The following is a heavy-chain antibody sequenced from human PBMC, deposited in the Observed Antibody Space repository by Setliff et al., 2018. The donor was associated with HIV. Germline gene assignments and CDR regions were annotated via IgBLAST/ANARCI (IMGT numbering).Heavy chain of an antibody. Sequence: GVLRLCCAASGFTFSSYSMNWVRQAPGKGLEWVSSISSSSSYIYYADSVKGRFTISRDNAKNSLYLQMNSLRAEDTAVYYCARKLLTRPNYYGMDVWGQGTTGTSP. V-gene: IGHV3-21*01. D-gene: IGHD2-15*01. CDR2: ISSSSSYI. J-gene: IGHJ6*02. CDR3: ARKLLTRPNYYGMDV. CDR1: GFTFSSYS.